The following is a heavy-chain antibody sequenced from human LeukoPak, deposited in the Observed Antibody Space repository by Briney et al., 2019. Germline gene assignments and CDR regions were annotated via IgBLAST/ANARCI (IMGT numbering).Heavy chain of an antibody. J-gene: IGHJ5*02. Sequence: PGGSLRLSCAASGFTFSSYEMNWVRQAPGKGLEWVSSITSSSSYIYYADSVMGRFTISRDNAKNSLYLQMNSLRAEDTAVYYCARGNGPFDPWGQGTLVTVSS. CDR3: ARGNGPFDP. CDR2: ITSSSSYI. V-gene: IGHV3-21*04. CDR1: GFTFSSYE. D-gene: IGHD2-8*01.